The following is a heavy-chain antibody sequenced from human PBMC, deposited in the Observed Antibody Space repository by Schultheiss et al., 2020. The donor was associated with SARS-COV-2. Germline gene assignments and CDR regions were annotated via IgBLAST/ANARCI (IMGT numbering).Heavy chain of an antibody. CDR3: ARSTSRDYYGMDV. CDR2: INPNSGGT. V-gene: IGHV1-2*04. J-gene: IGHJ6*02. CDR1: GNTFTGYY. Sequence: ASVKVSCKASGNTFTGYYMHWVRQAPGQGLEWMGWINPNSGGTNYAQKFQGWVTMTRDTSISTAYMELSRLRSDDTAVYYCARSTSRDYYGMDVWGQGTTVTVSS.